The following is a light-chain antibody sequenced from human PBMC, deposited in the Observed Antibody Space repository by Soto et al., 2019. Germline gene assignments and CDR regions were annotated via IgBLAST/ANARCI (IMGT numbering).Light chain of an antibody. CDR3: QQYHNWPQT. J-gene: IGKJ4*01. CDR2: GAS. Sequence: EIVMTQSPATLSVSPGERATLSCRASQSVSSNLAWYQQKPGQAPRLLIYGASTRATGTPARFSGSGSGTEFTLTISSLQSEDFAVYYCQQYHNWPQTFGGGTKVDIK. CDR1: QSVSSN. V-gene: IGKV3-15*01.